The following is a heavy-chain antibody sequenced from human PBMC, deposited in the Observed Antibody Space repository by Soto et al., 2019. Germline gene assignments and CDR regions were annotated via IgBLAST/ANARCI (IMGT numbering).Heavy chain of an antibody. CDR1: GYSISTCYY. V-gene: IGHV4-38-2*01. Sequence: SETLSLTCAVSGYSISTCYYWGWIRQPPGKGLEWIGSISHSGSTYYNPSFKSRITMSVDTSQNQFSLKLSSVTAADTAVYYCSRSAGLGLQYRGSFYFDAWGQGNLVTSPQ. CDR2: ISHSGST. J-gene: IGHJ4*02. CDR3: SRSAGLGLQYRGSFYFDA. D-gene: IGHD5-18*01.